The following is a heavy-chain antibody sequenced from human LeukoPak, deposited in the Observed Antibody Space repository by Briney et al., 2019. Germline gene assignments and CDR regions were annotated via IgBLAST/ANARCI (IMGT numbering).Heavy chain of an antibody. V-gene: IGHV1-2*02. D-gene: IGHD3-9*01. CDR2: INPNSGGT. CDR1: GYTFTSYD. Sequence: ASVKVSCKASGYTFTSYDINWVRQAPGQGLEWMGWINPNSGGTNYAQKFQGRVTMTRDTSISTAYMELSRLRSDDTAVYYCARVALGYDILTGYSYYFDYWGQGTLVTVSS. J-gene: IGHJ4*02. CDR3: ARVALGYDILTGYSYYFDY.